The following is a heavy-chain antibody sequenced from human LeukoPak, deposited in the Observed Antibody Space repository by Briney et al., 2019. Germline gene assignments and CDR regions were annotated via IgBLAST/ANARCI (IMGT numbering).Heavy chain of an antibody. CDR2: IYYSGGT. CDR3: ASFYFDSSGYYSLGLV. V-gene: IGHV4-59*08. Sequence: PSETLSLTCTVSGGSISSYYWSWIRRPPGKGLEWIGYIYYSGGTNYNPSLKSRVTISVDTSKNQFSLKLSSVTAADTAVYYCASFYFDSSGYYSLGLVWGQGTLVTVSS. J-gene: IGHJ4*02. CDR1: GGSISSYY. D-gene: IGHD3-22*01.